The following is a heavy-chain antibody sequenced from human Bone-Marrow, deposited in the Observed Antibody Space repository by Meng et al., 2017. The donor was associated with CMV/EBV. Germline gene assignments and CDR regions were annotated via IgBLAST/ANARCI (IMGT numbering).Heavy chain of an antibody. CDR2: INHSGST. J-gene: IGHJ6*02. V-gene: IGHV4-34*01. Sequence: SQTLSLTCAVYGGSFSGYYWSWIRQPPGKGLEWIGEINHSGSTNYNQSLQSRVTISVDTSKNQFSLKLSSVTAADTAVYYCARDAPLGKYYDFWSGYSSYYYYYGMDVWGQGTTVTVSS. CDR1: GGSFSGYY. CDR3: ARDAPLGKYYDFWSGYSSYYYYYGMDV. D-gene: IGHD3-3*01.